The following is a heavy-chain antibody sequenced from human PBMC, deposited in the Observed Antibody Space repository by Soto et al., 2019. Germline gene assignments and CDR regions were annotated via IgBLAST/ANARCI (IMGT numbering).Heavy chain of an antibody. CDR1: GFTFSSYS. D-gene: IGHD6-13*01. Sequence: GGSLRLSCAASGFTFSSYSMNWVRQAPGKGLEWVSSISSSSSYIYYADSVKGRFTISRDNAKNSLYLQMNSLRAEDTAVYYCARGGRADTFDYWAQGTLVTVSS. CDR2: ISSSSSYI. J-gene: IGHJ4*02. CDR3: ARGGRADTFDY. V-gene: IGHV3-21*01.